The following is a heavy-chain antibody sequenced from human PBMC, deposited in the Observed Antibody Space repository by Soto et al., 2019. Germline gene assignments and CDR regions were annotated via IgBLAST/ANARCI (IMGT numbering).Heavy chain of an antibody. Sequence: LLTLSVNCAVYEGCLSGYYWRCFRKPPGKGLEWIGEINHSGSTNYNPSLKSRVTISVDTSKNQFSLKLSSVTAADTAVYYCARGKSVAADYYYMDVWGKGTTVTVSS. D-gene: IGHD6-6*01. J-gene: IGHJ6*03. CDR1: EGCLSGYY. V-gene: IGHV4-34*01. CDR3: ARGKSVAADYYYMDV. CDR2: INHSGST.